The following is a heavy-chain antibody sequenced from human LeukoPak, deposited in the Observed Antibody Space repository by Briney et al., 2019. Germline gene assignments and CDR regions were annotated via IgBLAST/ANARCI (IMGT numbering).Heavy chain of an antibody. Sequence: ASVKVSCKASGYTFTSYAMHWVRQAPGQRLEWMGWVNAGNGNRKYSQKFQGRVTITRDTSASTAYMELSSLRSEDTAVYYCARDRSDFDIWGQGTMVTVSA. V-gene: IGHV1-3*01. CDR3: ARDRSDFDI. D-gene: IGHD3-3*01. CDR2: VNAGNGNR. CDR1: GYTFTSYA. J-gene: IGHJ3*02.